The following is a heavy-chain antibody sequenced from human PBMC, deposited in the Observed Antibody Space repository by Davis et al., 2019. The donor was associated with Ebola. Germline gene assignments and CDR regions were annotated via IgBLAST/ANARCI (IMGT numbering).Heavy chain of an antibody. V-gene: IGHV4-39*01. D-gene: IGHD5-24*01. Sequence: SETLSLTCTVSGGSISSSSYYWGWIRQPPGKGLEWIGSIYYSGTTYYNPSLKSRVTLSIDMSKNQFSLKLSSVTAADAAVYYCARYVKNSGYMFYWGHGTLVAVSS. CDR1: GGSISSSSYY. CDR2: IYYSGTT. CDR3: ARYVKNSGYMFY. J-gene: IGHJ4*01.